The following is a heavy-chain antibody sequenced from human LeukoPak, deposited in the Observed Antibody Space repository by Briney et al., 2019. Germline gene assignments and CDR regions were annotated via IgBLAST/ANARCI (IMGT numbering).Heavy chain of an antibody. CDR1: GGTFSSYT. D-gene: IGHD4-17*01. CDR3: ARDYYGDSGYFDY. J-gene: IGHJ4*02. V-gene: IGHV1-69*04. CDR2: IIPILGIA. Sequence: SVKVSCKASGGTFSSYTISWVRQAPGQGLEWMGRIIPILGIANYAQKFQGRVTITADESTSTAYMELSSLRSEDTAVYYCARDYYGDSGYFDYWGQGTLVTVSS.